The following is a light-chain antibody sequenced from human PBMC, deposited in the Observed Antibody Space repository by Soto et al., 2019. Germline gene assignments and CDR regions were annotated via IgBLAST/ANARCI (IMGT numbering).Light chain of an antibody. V-gene: IGKV3-11*01. Sequence: TVLTQSPATLSLSPGERATLSCKASQSIDNSLGWFQQKPGQAPRLLIDDAFNRATGIPARFTGSGSGSDFTLTISSLEPEYFGVYYCRQRYNWPLTFGGGTKVEIK. CDR2: DAF. J-gene: IGKJ4*01. CDR3: RQRYNWPLT. CDR1: QSIDNS.